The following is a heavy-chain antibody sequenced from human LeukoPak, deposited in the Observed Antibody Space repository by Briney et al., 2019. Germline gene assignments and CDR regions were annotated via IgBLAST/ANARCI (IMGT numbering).Heavy chain of an antibody. CDR2: ISAYNGNT. Sequence: ASVKVSCKASGYTVTSYGISWVRQAPGQGLEWMGWISAYNGNTNYAQKLQGRVTMTTDTSTSTAYMELWSLRSDDTAVYYCAREVVPAAIFSPYYFDYWGQGTLVTVSS. V-gene: IGHV1-18*01. CDR1: GYTVTSYG. D-gene: IGHD2-2*02. J-gene: IGHJ4*02. CDR3: AREVVPAAIFSPYYFDY.